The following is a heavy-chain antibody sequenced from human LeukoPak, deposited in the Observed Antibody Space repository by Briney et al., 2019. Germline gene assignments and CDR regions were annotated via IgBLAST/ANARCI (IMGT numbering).Heavy chain of an antibody. CDR3: ARGPYYYGSGSYFQKGY. Sequence: GGSLRLSCAASGFTFSSYAMHWVRQAPGKGLEWVAVISYDGSNKYYADSVKGRFTISRDNSKNTLYLQMNSLRAEDTAVYYCARGPYYYGSGSYFQKGYWGQGTLVTVSS. D-gene: IGHD3-10*01. V-gene: IGHV3-30-3*01. J-gene: IGHJ4*02. CDR1: GFTFSSYA. CDR2: ISYDGSNK.